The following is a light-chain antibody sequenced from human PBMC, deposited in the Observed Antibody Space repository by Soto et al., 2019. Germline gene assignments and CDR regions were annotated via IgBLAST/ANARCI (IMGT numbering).Light chain of an antibody. CDR2: GIS. V-gene: IGKV1-9*01. CDR1: QGIDNF. CDR3: QQVKSYPLT. Sequence: DIQLTQSPSFLSASIGDRVTITCRASQGIDNFLAWYQQKPGRAPQLLISGISTLQSGVPLRFSGSGSGTEFTLTITGLQPEDFATYYCQQVKSYPLTFGGGTKVEIE. J-gene: IGKJ4*01.